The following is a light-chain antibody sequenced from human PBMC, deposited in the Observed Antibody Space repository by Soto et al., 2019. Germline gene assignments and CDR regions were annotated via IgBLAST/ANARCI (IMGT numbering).Light chain of an antibody. CDR3: SSYAGRNLLL. CDR2: EVT. Sequence: QSALTQPPSASGSPGQSVTISCTGTSTDHYGSNYVSWYQQHPGKVPKLIIYEVTQRPSGVPDRFSGSKSGNTASLTVSGLQAEDEADYYCSSYAGRNLLLFGAGTKLIVL. J-gene: IGLJ1*01. CDR1: STDHYGSNY. V-gene: IGLV2-8*01.